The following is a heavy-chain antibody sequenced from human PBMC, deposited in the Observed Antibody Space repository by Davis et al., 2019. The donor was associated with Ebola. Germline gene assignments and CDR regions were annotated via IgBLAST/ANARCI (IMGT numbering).Heavy chain of an antibody. CDR2: IKQDGSEK. CDR1: GFTFSSYW. CDR3: AKDSSSSYADWYFDL. V-gene: IGHV3-7*03. J-gene: IGHJ2*01. Sequence: GESLKISCAASGFTFSSYWMSWVRQAPGKGLEWVANIKQDGSEKYYVDSVKGRFTISRDNSKNTLYLQMNSLRAEDTAVYYCAKDSSSSYADWYFDLWGRGTLVTVSS. D-gene: IGHD6-13*01.